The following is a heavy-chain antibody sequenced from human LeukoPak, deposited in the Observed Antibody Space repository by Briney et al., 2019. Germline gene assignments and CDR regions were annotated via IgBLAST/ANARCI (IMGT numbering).Heavy chain of an antibody. CDR3: ARGITGTTGFDY. CDR2: IYYSGST. J-gene: IGHJ4*02. Sequence: PSETLSLTCTVSGGSISSYYWNWIRQPPGKGLEWIGYIYYSGSTNYNPSLKSRVTISVDTSKNQFSLKLNSVTAADTAVYYCARGITGTTGFDYWGQGTLVTVSS. V-gene: IGHV4-59*01. D-gene: IGHD1-20*01. CDR1: GGSISSYY.